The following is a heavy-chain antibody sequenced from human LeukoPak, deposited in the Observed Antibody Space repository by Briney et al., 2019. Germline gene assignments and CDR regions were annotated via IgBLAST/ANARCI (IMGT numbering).Heavy chain of an antibody. CDR2: ISAYNGNT. CDR3: ARDRTIVVVPAAIYYYYYYGMDV. J-gene: IGHJ6*02. D-gene: IGHD2-2*01. Sequence: GASVKVSCTASGYTFTSYGISWVRQAPGQGLEWMGWISAYNGNTNYAQKLQGRVTMTTDTSTSTAYMELRSLRSDDTAVYYCARDRTIVVVPAAIYYYYYYGMDVWGQGTTVTVSS. CDR1: GYTFTSYG. V-gene: IGHV1-18*01.